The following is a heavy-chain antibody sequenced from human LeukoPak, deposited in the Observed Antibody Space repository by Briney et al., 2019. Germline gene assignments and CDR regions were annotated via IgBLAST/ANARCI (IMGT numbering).Heavy chain of an antibody. CDR3: ARLTGYSSGWYFG. D-gene: IGHD6-19*01. V-gene: IGHV5-51*01. CDR1: GYSFTSYW. CDR2: LYPGESDT. J-gene: IGHJ4*02. Sequence: GESLKTPCKGSGYSFTSYWIGWVRQMPGKGRKWMGILYPGESDTRNSPSFKGQVTISADKSISTAYLQWSSLKASDTAMYCCARLTGYSSGWYFGWGQGTLVTVSS.